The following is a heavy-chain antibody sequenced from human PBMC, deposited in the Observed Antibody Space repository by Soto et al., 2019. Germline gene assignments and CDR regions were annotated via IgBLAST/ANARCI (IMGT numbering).Heavy chain of an antibody. V-gene: IGHV3-30-3*01. CDR1: GFTFSSYA. CDR2: ISYYGSNK. CDR3: ARRAAAGTAYDAFDI. D-gene: IGHD6-13*01. J-gene: IGHJ3*02. Sequence: GGSLRLSCAASGFTFSSYAMHWVRQAPAKGLEWVAVISYYGSNKYYADSVKGRFTISRDNSKNTLYLQMNSLRAEDTAGYYCARRAAAGTAYDAFDIWGQGTMVTVSS.